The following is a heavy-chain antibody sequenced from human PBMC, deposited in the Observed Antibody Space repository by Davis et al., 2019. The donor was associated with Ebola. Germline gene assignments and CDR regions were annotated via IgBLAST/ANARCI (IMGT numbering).Heavy chain of an antibody. CDR3: VRSYYGDYVS. CDR2: ISGSGGDP. V-gene: IGHV3-23*01. CDR1: GFTFSTYA. J-gene: IGHJ5*02. Sequence: GESLKISCAGSGFTFSTYAMTWVRQAPGKGLEWVSRISGSGGDPHYADSVKGRFTISRDNSKNTLYLQMSSLRTEDTAVYYCVRSYYGDYVSWGQGTLVTVSS. D-gene: IGHD4-17*01.